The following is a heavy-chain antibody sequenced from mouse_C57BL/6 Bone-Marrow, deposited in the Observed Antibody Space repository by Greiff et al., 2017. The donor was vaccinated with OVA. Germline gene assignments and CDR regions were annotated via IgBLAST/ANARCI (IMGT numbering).Heavy chain of an antibody. V-gene: IGHV2-6*01. CDR3: ASGGPSAWFAY. J-gene: IGHJ3*01. Sequence: VKLVESGPGLVAPSQSLSITCTVSGFSLTSYGVDWVRQSPGKGLEWLGVIWGVGSTNYNSALKSRLSISKDNSKSQVFLKMNSLQTDDTAMYYCASGGPSAWFAYWGQGTLVTVSA. CDR2: IWGVGST. CDR1: GFSLTSYG.